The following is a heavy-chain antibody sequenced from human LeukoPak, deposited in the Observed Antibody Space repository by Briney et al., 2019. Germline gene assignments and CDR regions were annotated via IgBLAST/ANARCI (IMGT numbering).Heavy chain of an antibody. D-gene: IGHD6-19*01. Sequence: GGSLRLSCAASGFTFSNYAMSWVRQAPGKGLEWVSAISASGGSTYYADSVKGRFTISRDNSKNTLYLQMNSLRPEDTAVYYCAKDQYSSGWYYFDYWGQGNLVTVSS. CDR1: GFTFSNYA. J-gene: IGHJ4*02. CDR2: ISASGGST. CDR3: AKDQYSSGWYYFDY. V-gene: IGHV3-23*01.